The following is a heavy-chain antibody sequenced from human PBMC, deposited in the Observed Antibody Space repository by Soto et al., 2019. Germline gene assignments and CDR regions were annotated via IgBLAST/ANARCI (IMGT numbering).Heavy chain of an antibody. V-gene: IGHV1-69*13. CDR2: IIPIFGTA. D-gene: IGHD2-2*01. Sequence: ASVKVSCKASGGTFSSYAISWVRQAPGQGLEWMGGIIPIFGTANYAQKFQGRVTITADESTSTAYMELSSLRSEDTAVYYCARGGLGYCSSTSCYVFDYWGQGTLVTVSS. CDR1: GGTFSSYA. CDR3: ARGGLGYCSSTSCYVFDY. J-gene: IGHJ4*02.